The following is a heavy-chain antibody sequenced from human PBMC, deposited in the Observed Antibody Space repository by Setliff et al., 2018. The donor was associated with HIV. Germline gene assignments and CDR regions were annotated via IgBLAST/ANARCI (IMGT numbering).Heavy chain of an antibody. CDR3: AKDQGDFY. V-gene: IGHV3-49*04. CDR2: IRSKAYGGTT. D-gene: IGHD3-10*01. CDR1: GFTFGDYA. Sequence: PGGSLRLSCTASGFTFGDYAMSWVRQAPGKGLEWVGFIRSKAYGGTTEYAASVKGRFTISRDDSKSIAYLQMNSLRAEDTAVYSCAKDQGDFYWGQGTLVTVSS. J-gene: IGHJ4*02.